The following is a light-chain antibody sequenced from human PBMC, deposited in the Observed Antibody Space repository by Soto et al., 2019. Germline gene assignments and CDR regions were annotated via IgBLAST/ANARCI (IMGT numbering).Light chain of an antibody. CDR3: LSFDSRLSVV. V-gene: IGLV1-40*01. J-gene: IGLJ2*01. Sequence: QSVLTQPPSVSGAPGQRVTISCTGSSSNIGAGYDVHWYQQLPGIAPKLLIYGNTNRPSGVPDRFSGSKSGTPASLAITGLQAEDEADYFCLSFDSRLSVVFGGGTKLTVL. CDR2: GNT. CDR1: SSNIGAGYD.